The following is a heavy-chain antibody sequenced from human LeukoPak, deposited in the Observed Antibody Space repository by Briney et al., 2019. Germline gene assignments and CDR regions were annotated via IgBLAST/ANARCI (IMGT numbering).Heavy chain of an antibody. D-gene: IGHD6-19*01. J-gene: IGHJ4*02. CDR3: AREVSGSGWGSFDY. CDR1: GFTFSSCG. Sequence: TGGSLRLSCAASGFTFSSCGMHWVRQAPGKGLEWVAVISSDGRNECYADSVKGRFTISRDNSKNTMSLQMNSLRGDDTAVYYCAREVSGSGWGSFDYWGQGTLVTVS. CDR2: ISSDGRNE. V-gene: IGHV3-30*03.